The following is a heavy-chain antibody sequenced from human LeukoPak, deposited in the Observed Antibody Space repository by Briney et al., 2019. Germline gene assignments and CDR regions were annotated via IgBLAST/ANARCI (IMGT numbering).Heavy chain of an antibody. CDR2: FDPEDGET. Sequence: GASVKVSCKVSGYTLTELSMHWVRQAPGKGLEWMGGFDPEDGETIYAQKFQGRVTMTEDTSTDTAYMELSSLRAEDTAVYYCARDSCTNGVCYTCLDYWGQGTLVTVSS. D-gene: IGHD2-8*01. CDR3: ARDSCTNGVCYTCLDY. V-gene: IGHV1-24*01. J-gene: IGHJ4*02. CDR1: GYTLTELS.